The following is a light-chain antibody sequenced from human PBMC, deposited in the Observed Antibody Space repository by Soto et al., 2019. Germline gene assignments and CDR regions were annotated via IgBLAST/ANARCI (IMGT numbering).Light chain of an antibody. CDR3: QQSYSTLHT. V-gene: IGKV1-39*01. CDR1: QSISSY. J-gene: IGKJ2*01. CDR2: AAS. Sequence: DIQMTQSPSSLSASVGDRVTITCRASQSISSYLNWYQQKPGKAPKLLIYAASSLQSGVPSRFSGSGSGTDFTLSIRSLQPEDFATYYCQQSYSTLHTFGQGTKLESK.